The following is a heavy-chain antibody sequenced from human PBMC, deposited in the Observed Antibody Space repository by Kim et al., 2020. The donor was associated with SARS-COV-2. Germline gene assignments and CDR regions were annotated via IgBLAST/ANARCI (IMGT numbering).Heavy chain of an antibody. CDR1: GYTFTSYD. J-gene: IGHJ4*02. D-gene: IGHD6-19*01. Sequence: ASVKVSCKASGYTFTSYDINWVRQATGQGLEWMGWMNPNSGNTGYAQKFQGRVTMTRNTSISTAYMELSSLRSEDTAVYYCARGYSSGWSRELDYWGQGTLVTVSS. V-gene: IGHV1-8*01. CDR2: MNPNSGNT. CDR3: ARGYSSGWSRELDY.